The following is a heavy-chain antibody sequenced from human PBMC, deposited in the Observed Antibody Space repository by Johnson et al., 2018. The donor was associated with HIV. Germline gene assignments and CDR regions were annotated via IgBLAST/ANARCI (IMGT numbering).Heavy chain of an antibody. J-gene: IGHJ3*02. Sequence: VQLVESGGGLVQPGGSLRLSCAASGFTVSNNYMNWVRQAPGKGLEWVSLIYRDNSTYYADSFQGRFTISRDNSKNTLYLQMNSQRAEDTAVYYCARDRCSSTSCIDAFDIWGQGTMVTVSS. CDR3: ARDRCSSTSCIDAFDI. D-gene: IGHD2-2*01. CDR1: GFTVSNNY. V-gene: IGHV3-66*01. CDR2: IYRDNST.